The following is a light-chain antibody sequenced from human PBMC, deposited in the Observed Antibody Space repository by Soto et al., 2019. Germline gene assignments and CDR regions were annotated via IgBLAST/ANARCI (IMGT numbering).Light chain of an antibody. CDR2: KAS. CDR3: QQYNSYSRT. V-gene: IGKV1-5*03. J-gene: IGKJ1*01. CDR1: QSISSW. Sequence: IPMTQSPSTLSASVRDRVTITCRASQSISSWLAWYQQKPGKAPKLLIYKASSLESGVPSRFSGSGSGTEFTLTISSLQPDDFATYYCQQYNSYSRTFGQGTKVDIK.